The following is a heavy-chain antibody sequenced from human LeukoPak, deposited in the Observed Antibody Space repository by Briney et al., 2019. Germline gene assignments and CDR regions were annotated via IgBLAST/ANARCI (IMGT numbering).Heavy chain of an antibody. Sequence: PSETLSLTCTVSGGSISSGGYYWSWIRQPAGKGLEWIGRIDKSGRTNYNPTLKSRVTMSVDTSKNQFSLKLNSMTAADTAVYYCAREYGDFDYWGQGTLVTVSS. CDR1: GGSISSGGYY. V-gene: IGHV4-61*02. D-gene: IGHD4-17*01. CDR2: IDKSGRT. CDR3: AREYGDFDY. J-gene: IGHJ4*02.